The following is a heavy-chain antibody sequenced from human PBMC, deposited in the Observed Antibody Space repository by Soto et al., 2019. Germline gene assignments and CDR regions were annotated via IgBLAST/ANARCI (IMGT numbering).Heavy chain of an antibody. D-gene: IGHD3-10*01. Sequence: SGGSLRLSCAASGFTFSSYGMHWVRQAPGKGLEWVAVISYDGSNKYYADSVKGRFTISRDNSKNTLYLQMNSLRAEDTAVYYCAKDLYNYGSGSPNWFDPWGQGTLVTVPQ. CDR3: AKDLYNYGSGSPNWFDP. CDR1: GFTFSSYG. CDR2: ISYDGSNK. V-gene: IGHV3-30*18. J-gene: IGHJ5*02.